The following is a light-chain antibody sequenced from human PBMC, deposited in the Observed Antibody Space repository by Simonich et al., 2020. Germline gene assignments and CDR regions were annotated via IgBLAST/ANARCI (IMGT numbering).Light chain of an antibody. CDR3: SSYTSSSTWV. Sequence: SALTQPASVSGSPGQSITISCTGTSSDVGGYNFVSLYQQHPGKAPKLILYDVSKRPSGVSNRFSGSKAGNTASLTISGLQAEDEADYYCSSYTSSSTWVFGGGTKLTVL. V-gene: IGLV2-14*01. J-gene: IGLJ3*02. CDR2: DVS. CDR1: SSDVGGYNF.